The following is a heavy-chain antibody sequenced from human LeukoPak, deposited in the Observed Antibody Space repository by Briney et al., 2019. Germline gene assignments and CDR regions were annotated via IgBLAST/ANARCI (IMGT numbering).Heavy chain of an antibody. CDR2: INHSGST. J-gene: IGHJ4*02. CDR3: AREVPAAEPNFDY. D-gene: IGHD2-2*01. V-gene: IGHV4-34*01. Sequence: SETLSLTCAVYGGSFSDYYWSWIRQPPGKGLEWIGEINHSGSTNYNPSLKSRVTISVDTSKNQFSLKLSSVTAADTAVYYCAREVPAAEPNFDYWGQGTLVTVSS. CDR1: GGSFSDYY.